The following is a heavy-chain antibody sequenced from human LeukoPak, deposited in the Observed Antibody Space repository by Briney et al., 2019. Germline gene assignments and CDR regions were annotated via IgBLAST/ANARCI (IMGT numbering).Heavy chain of an antibody. CDR1: GYTFTGYY. V-gene: IGHV1-2*02. CDR2: INPNSGGT. J-gene: IGHJ5*02. Sequence: GASVKVSCKASGYTFTGYYMHWVRQAPGQGLEWMGWINPNSGGTNYAQKFQGRVTMTRNTSISTAYMELSSLRSEDTAVYYCAREGDYGDDNWFDPWGQGTLVTVSS. D-gene: IGHD4-17*01. CDR3: AREGDYGDDNWFDP.